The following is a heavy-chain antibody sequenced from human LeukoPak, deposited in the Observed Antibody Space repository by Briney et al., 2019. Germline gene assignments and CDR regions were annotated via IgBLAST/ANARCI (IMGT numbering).Heavy chain of an antibody. V-gene: IGHV4-38-2*02. J-gene: IGHJ4*02. CDR2: IYHSGST. CDR3: ARDYGYYGSGALFDY. D-gene: IGHD3-10*01. CDR1: GYSISSGYY. Sequence: SETLSLTCTVSGYSISSGYYWGWIRQPPGKGLEWIGSIYHSGSTYYNPSLKSRVTISVDTSKNQFSLKLSSVTAADTAVYYCARDYGYYGSGALFDYWGQGTLVTVSS.